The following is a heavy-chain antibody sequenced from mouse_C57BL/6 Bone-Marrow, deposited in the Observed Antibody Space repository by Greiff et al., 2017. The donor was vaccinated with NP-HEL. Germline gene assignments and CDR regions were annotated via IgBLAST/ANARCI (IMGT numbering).Heavy chain of an antibody. D-gene: IGHD2-3*01. CDR1: GYTFTSYG. CDR3: ARRYDGYYVPFAC. Sequence: QVQLQQSGAELARPGASVKLSCKASGYTFTSYGISWVKQRTGQGLEWIGEIYPRSGNTYYNEKFKGKATLTADKSSSTAYMELRSLTSEDSAVYFCARRYDGYYVPFACWGQGTLVTVSA. V-gene: IGHV1-81*01. CDR2: IYPRSGNT. J-gene: IGHJ3*01.